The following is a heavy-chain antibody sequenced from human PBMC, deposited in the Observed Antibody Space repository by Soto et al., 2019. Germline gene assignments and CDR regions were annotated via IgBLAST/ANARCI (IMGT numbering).Heavy chain of an antibody. CDR3: ARNSSSAPPFDY. Sequence: ASVKVSCKASGYTFTSYDINWVRQATGQGLEWMGWMNPNSGNTGYAQKFQGRVTMTRNTSISTAYMELSSLRSEDTDVYYCARNSSSAPPFDYWGQGTLVTVSS. D-gene: IGHD6-6*01. CDR2: MNPNSGNT. CDR1: GYTFTSYD. V-gene: IGHV1-8*01. J-gene: IGHJ4*02.